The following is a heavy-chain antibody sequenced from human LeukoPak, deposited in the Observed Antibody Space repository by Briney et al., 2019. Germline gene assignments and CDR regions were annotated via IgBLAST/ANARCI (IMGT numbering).Heavy chain of an antibody. Sequence: PSQTLSLTCAVSGGSISSGGYSWSWIRQPPGTGLEWIGYIYHSGSTYYNPSLKSRVTISVDRSKNQFSLKLSSVTAADTAVYYCARSDYGSGSNYFDYRGQGTLVTVSS. CDR2: IYHSGST. D-gene: IGHD3-10*01. V-gene: IGHV4-30-2*01. J-gene: IGHJ4*02. CDR1: GGSISSGGYS. CDR3: ARSDYGSGSNYFDY.